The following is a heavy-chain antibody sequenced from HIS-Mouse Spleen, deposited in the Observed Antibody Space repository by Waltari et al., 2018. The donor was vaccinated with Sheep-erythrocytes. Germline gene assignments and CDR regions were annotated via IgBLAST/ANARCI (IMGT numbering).Heavy chain of an antibody. CDR1: GYTFTGYY. Sequence: QVQLVQSGAEVKKPGASVKVSCKASGYTFTGYYMHWVRQAPGQGLEWMGWSNPNRGGTNYAQKFQGRVTMTRDTSISTAYMELSRLRSDDTAVYYCARVLGHVDTAMVDYWGQGTLVTVSS. J-gene: IGHJ4*02. CDR3: ARVLGHVDTAMVDY. CDR2: SNPNRGGT. V-gene: IGHV1-2*02. D-gene: IGHD5-18*01.